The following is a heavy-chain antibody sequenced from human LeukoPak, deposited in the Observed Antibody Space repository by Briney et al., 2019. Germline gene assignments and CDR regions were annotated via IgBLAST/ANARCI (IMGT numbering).Heavy chain of an antibody. D-gene: IGHD2-2*01. Sequence: PGRSLRLSCAASGFTFSSYAMHWVRQAPGKGLEWVAVISYDGSNKYYADSVKGRFTISRDNSKNTLYLQMNSLRAEDTAVYYCARGGRSTRGWFDPWGQGTLVTASS. CDR1: GFTFSSYA. CDR3: ARGGRSTRGWFDP. J-gene: IGHJ5*02. CDR2: ISYDGSNK. V-gene: IGHV3-30-3*01.